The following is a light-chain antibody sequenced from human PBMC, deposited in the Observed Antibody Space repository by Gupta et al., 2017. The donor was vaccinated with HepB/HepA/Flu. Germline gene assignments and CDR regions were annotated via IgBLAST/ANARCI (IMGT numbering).Light chain of an antibody. V-gene: IGLV3-21*03. CDR3: QVWGSTTDHV. J-gene: IGLJ1*01. Sequence: SYVLTQPPSVSVAPGKTARITCGGTGIGSKSVHWYQQKSGQAPILVVYDDSHRPSGIPERFSGSNAGDTATLTISRVVAGDEADYYGQVWGSTTDHVFGTGTKVTVL. CDR2: DDS. CDR1: GIGSKS.